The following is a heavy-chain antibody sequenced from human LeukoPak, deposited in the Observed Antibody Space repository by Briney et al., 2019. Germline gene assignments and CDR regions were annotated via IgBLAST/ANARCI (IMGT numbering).Heavy chain of an antibody. D-gene: IGHD2-21*02. CDR3: ARVPLVCGSPNCDYLVCFDL. CDR2: ISLRSAYI. J-gene: IGHJ2*01. Sequence: PGGSLRLSCEASGFTISSYYMTWVRQALGKGLEWVSSISLRSAYIYYADSLKGRFTVSRDDAKNSLFLQMNSLTAADTALYFCARVPLVCGSPNCDYLVCFDLWGRGTLVTVSS. V-gene: IGHV3-21*04. CDR1: GFTISSYY.